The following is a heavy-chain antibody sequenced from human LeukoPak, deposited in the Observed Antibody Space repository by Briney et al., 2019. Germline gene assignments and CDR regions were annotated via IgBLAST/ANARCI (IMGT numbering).Heavy chain of an antibody. D-gene: IGHD2-2*01. V-gene: IGHV3-33*06. J-gene: IGHJ4*02. CDR1: GFTFSSYG. CDR3: AKGPRYCSSTSCYFFDY. Sequence: GRSLRLSCAASGFTFSSYGMHWVRQAPGKGLEWVAVIWYDGSNKYYADSVKGLFTISRDNSKNTLYLQMNSLRAEDTAVYYCAKGPRYCSSTSCYFFDYWGQGTLVTVSS. CDR2: IWYDGSNK.